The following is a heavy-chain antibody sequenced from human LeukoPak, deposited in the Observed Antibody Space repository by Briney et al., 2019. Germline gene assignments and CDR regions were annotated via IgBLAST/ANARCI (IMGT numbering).Heavy chain of an antibody. D-gene: IGHD5-18*01. J-gene: IGHJ4*02. Sequence: GEPLKISCKGSGYSFTSYWIGWVRQMPGKGLEWMGIIYPGDSDTRYSPSFQGQVTISADKSISTAYLQWSSLKASDTAMYYCARRVDTSMVYFDYWGQGTLVTVSS. CDR1: GYSFTSYW. CDR3: ARRVDTSMVYFDY. CDR2: IYPGDSDT. V-gene: IGHV5-51*01.